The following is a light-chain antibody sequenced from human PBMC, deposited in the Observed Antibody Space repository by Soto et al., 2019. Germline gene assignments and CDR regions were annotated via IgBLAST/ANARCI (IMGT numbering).Light chain of an antibody. Sequence: EIVLTQSPATLSLSPGESATLSCRASQNINTYLAWYQQKPGQPPRLLMFDASNRASGTPARFSGTGSGTDFTLTISSLEPEDFGVYYCQRRTDWPPLTFGGGTNVQIK. CDR1: QNINTY. V-gene: IGKV3-11*01. CDR2: DAS. J-gene: IGKJ4*01. CDR3: QRRTDWPPLT.